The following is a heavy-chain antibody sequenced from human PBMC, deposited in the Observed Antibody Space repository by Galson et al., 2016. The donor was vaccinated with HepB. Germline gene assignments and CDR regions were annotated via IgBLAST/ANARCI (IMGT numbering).Heavy chain of an antibody. CDR1: GFTFNNYA. CDR2: ISGIGVTT. Sequence: SLRLSCAASGFTFNNYAMSWVRQAPGKGLEWVSAISGIGVTTHYADPVKGQFTISRDNSKNMLYLQMNSLRAEDTAVYYCAIQRSYYPIYFDYWGQGTLVIVSS. V-gene: IGHV3-23*01. CDR3: AIQRSYYPIYFDY. J-gene: IGHJ4*02. D-gene: IGHD1-26*01.